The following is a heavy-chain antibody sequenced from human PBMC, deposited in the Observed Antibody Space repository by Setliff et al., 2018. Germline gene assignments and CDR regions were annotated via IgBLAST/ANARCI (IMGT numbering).Heavy chain of an antibody. Sequence: PSATLSLTCSVSGGSMRSGNYYWTWIRQPAEKGLEWIGRIYSSGSTNYNPSLKSRVTISVDMSKNQFSLKLSSVTAADTAVYYCAREDAYCSRTSCYSYGMDVWGQGTTVTVSS. CDR3: AREDAYCSRTSCYSYGMDV. J-gene: IGHJ6*02. CDR2: IYSSGST. CDR1: GGSMRSGNYY. V-gene: IGHV4-61*02. D-gene: IGHD2-2*01.